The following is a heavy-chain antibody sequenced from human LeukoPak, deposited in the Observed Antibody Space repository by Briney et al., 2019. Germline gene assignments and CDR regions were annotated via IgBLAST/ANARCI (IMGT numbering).Heavy chain of an antibody. V-gene: IGHV1-24*01. CDR1: GYTLTELS. CDR2: FDPEDGET. CDR3: ATGLGYCSGGSCALGDY. D-gene: IGHD2-15*01. Sequence: ASVKVSCKVSGYTLTELSMHWVRQAPGKGLEWMGGFDPEDGETIYAQKSQGRVTMTEDTSTDTAYMELSSLRSEDTAVYYCATGLGYCSGGSCALGDYWGQGTLATVSS. J-gene: IGHJ4*02.